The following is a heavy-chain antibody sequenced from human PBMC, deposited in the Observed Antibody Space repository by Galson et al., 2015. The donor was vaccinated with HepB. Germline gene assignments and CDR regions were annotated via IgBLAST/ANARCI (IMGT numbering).Heavy chain of an antibody. D-gene: IGHD5-12*01. CDR2: ISSSGSTI. Sequence: SLRLSCAASGFISTDYYMGWVRQAPGKGLEWVSYISSSGSTIYYADSVRGRFSISRDNAKNSLYLRMNSLRAEDTAVYYCTRDWNHAGGYGWGLGTLVTVSS. J-gene: IGHJ4*02. CDR1: GFISTDYY. V-gene: IGHV3-11*01. CDR3: TRDWNHAGGYG.